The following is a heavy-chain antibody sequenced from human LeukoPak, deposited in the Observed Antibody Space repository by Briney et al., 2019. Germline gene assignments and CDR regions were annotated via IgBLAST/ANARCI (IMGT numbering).Heavy chain of an antibody. CDR1: GYTFTSYY. Sequence: ASVKVSCKASGYTFTSYYMHWVRQAPGQGLEWMGWINPNSGGTNYAQKFQGRVTMTRDTSISTAYMELSRLRSDDTAVYYCARVGLTVVTFDYWGQGTLVTVSS. J-gene: IGHJ4*02. CDR3: ARVGLTVVTFDY. V-gene: IGHV1-2*02. D-gene: IGHD4-23*01. CDR2: INPNSGGT.